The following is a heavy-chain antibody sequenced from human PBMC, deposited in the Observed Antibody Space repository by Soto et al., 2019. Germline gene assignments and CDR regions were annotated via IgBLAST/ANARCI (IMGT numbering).Heavy chain of an antibody. D-gene: IGHD2-15*01. CDR1: GGTFSSYA. Sequence: SVKLSCKASGGTFSSYAISWVRQAPGQGLEWMGGIIPIFGTANYAQKFQGRVTITADESTSTAYMELSSLRSEDTAVYYCARGRDIVVVVAASLYYYGMDVWGQGTTATVSS. J-gene: IGHJ6*02. CDR3: ARGRDIVVVVAASLYYYGMDV. CDR2: IIPIFGTA. V-gene: IGHV1-69*13.